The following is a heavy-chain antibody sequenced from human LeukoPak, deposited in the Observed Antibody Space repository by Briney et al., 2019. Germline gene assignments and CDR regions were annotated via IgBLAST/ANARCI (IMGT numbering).Heavy chain of an antibody. V-gene: IGHV3-15*01. CDR2: IKSKTDGRTT. Sequence: GGSLRLSCAASGFTFSNAWMSWVRQAPGKGLEWVGRIKSKTDGRTTDCAAPVKGRFTISRDDSKNTLYLQMNSLKTEDTAVYYCTTVAITMVRGVIIITRSFDYWGQGTLVTVSP. J-gene: IGHJ4*02. D-gene: IGHD3-10*01. CDR1: GFTFSNAW. CDR3: TTVAITMVRGVIIITRSFDY.